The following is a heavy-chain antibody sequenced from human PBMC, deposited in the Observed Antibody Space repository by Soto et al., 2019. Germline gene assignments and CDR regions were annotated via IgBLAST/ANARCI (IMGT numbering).Heavy chain of an antibody. Sequence: LSINGTVSSAAHSTPNLYSSWTRPDPGKGLEWIGHIYYNGTTYYNPTLKSRVSISVDTSKNQFSLKLSSVTAADTAVYYCARETRLLIWFGELHDWGRGTLVTVSS. V-gene: IGHV4-31*03. CDR2: IYYNGTT. CDR3: ARETRLLIWFGELHD. J-gene: IGHJ4*02. D-gene: IGHD3-10*01. CDR1: SAAHSTPNLY.